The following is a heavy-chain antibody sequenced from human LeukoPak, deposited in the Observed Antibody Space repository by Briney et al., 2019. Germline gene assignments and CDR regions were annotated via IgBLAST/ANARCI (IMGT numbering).Heavy chain of an antibody. D-gene: IGHD3-22*01. CDR1: GGSFSSYY. Sequence: SETLSLTCTVSGGSFSSYYWSWIRQPPGKGLEWIGYIYYSGSTNYNPSLKSRVTISVDTSKNQFSLKLSSVTAANTAVYYCARASSGYDAFDIWGQGTMVTVSS. CDR3: ARASSGYDAFDI. CDR2: IYYSGST. J-gene: IGHJ3*02. V-gene: IGHV4-59*01.